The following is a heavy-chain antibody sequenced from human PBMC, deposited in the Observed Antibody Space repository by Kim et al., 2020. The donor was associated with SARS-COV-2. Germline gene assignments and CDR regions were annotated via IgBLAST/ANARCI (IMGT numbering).Heavy chain of an antibody. V-gene: IGHV1-18*04. D-gene: IGHD2-8*01. CDR1: GYTFTSYG. CDR2: ISAYNGNT. J-gene: IGHJ4*02. CDR3: ARDGWVGVKCTNGVCYTGDY. Sequence: ASVKVSCKASGYTFTSYGISWVRQAPGQGLEWMGWISAYNGNTNYAQKLQGRVTMTTDTSTSTAYMELRSLRSDDTAVYYCARDGWVGVKCTNGVCYTGDYWGQGTLVTVSS.